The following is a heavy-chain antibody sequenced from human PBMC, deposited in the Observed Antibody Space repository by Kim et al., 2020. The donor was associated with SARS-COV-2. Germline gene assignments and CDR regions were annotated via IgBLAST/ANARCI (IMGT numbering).Heavy chain of an antibody. J-gene: IGHJ6*02. CDR3: ARVDGSGSYYNLALVDYYYYGMDV. CDR2: INTNTGNP. D-gene: IGHD3-10*01. CDR1: GYTFTSYA. V-gene: IGHV7-4-1*02. Sequence: ASVKVSCKASGYTFTSYAMNWVRQAPGQGLEWMGWINTNTGNPTYAQGFTGRFVFSLDTSVSTAYLQISSLKAEDTAVYYCARVDGSGSYYNLALVDYYYYGMDVWGQGTTVTVSS.